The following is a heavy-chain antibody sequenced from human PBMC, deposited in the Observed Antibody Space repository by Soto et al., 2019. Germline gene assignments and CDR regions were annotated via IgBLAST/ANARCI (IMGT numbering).Heavy chain of an antibody. D-gene: IGHD7-27*01. CDR2: KPYTGSP. J-gene: IGHJ4*02. Sequence: PSETLSLTCSVSGDSVSRGSYHWSWIRQPPGKGLEWIGFKPYTGSPDYNPSLKSRVVISIDRSRNQFSLKLSSVTATDTAVYFCAKVGWGGDSWGQGTLVTVSS. CDR3: AKVGWGGDS. V-gene: IGHV4-61*01. CDR1: GDSVSRGSYH.